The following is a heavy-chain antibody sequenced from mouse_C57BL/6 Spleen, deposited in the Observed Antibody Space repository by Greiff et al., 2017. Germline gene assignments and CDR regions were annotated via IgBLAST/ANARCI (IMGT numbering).Heavy chain of an antibody. CDR2: IYPRSGNT. Sequence: LVESGAELARPGASVKLSCKASGYTFTSYGISWVKQRTGQGLEWIGEIYPRSGNTYYNEKFKGKATLTADKSSSTAYMELRSLTSEDSAVYFFARKGIEGYFDVWGTGTTVTVSS. J-gene: IGHJ1*03. CDR1: GYTFTSYG. CDR3: ARKGIEGYFDV. V-gene: IGHV1-81*01.